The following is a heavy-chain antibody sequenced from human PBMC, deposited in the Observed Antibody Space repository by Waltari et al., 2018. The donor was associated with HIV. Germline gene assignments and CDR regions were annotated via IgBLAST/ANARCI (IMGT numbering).Heavy chain of an antibody. V-gene: IGHV1-8*01. CDR1: GYHFATFD. CDR2: RSINNGNA. CDR3: VTSRPGAVFGDF. J-gene: IGHJ4*02. D-gene: IGHD3-3*01. Sequence: QAQLVQSGDAVRMPGASVKATCRASGYHFATFDIHWVRRVPGQGLEWMGWRSINNGNAGYGQRFKGRVTLTRDTSIDTAYMELHSLTPQDTAVYYCVTSRPGAVFGDFWGQGTPVMVSS.